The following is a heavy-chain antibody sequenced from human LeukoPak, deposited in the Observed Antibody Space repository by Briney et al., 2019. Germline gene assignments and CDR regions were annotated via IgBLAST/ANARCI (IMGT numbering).Heavy chain of an antibody. J-gene: IGHJ4*02. V-gene: IGHV1-2*02. CDR2: INPNSCGT. CDR1: GYTFTGYY. D-gene: IGHD2-2*02. Sequence: ASVKVSCKASGYTFTGYYMHWVRQAPGQGLEWMGLINPNSCGTNYAQTFQGRVTMTRDTSISTAYMELSRLRSDDTAVYYCARVGSIVVVPAAILEDYWGQGTLVTVSS. CDR3: ARVGSIVVVPAAILEDY.